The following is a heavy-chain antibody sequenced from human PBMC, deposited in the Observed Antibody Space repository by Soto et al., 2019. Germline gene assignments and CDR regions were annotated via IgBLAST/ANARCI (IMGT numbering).Heavy chain of an antibody. CDR1: GGSISTSSYY. D-gene: IGHD3-10*01. J-gene: IGHJ5*02. Sequence: LQLQESGPGLVKPSETLSLTCSVSGGSISTSSYYWGWIRQPPGKGLEWIGSIFYSGSTYYNPSLKSRVTISVDTSKIQFTLKLSSVTAADTAVYFCARLELWFNWFDPWGQGTLVTVST. V-gene: IGHV4-39*01. CDR3: ARLELWFNWFDP. CDR2: IFYSGST.